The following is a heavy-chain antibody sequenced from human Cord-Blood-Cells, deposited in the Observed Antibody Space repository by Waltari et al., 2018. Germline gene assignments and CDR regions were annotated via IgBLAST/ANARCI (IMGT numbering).Heavy chain of an antibody. V-gene: IGHV3-7*01. Sequence: QPGGSLRLSCAASGFTFSSYWMSWVRQAPGKGLEWVVNIKQDGSEKYYVDSVKGRFTISRDNAKNSLYLQMNSLRAEDTAVYYCARDRDLYSSSWLFDYWGQGTLVTVSS. CDR3: ARDRDLYSSSWLFDY. CDR1: GFTFSSYW. CDR2: IKQDGSEK. J-gene: IGHJ4*02. D-gene: IGHD6-13*01.